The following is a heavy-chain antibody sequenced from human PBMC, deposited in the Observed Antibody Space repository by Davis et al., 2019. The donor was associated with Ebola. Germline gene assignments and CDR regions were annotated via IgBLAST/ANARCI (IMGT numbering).Heavy chain of an antibody. CDR3: TREVVEMTTTKMPEYFDS. CDR1: GFTFSSYS. CDR2: ISSSSSYI. J-gene: IGHJ4*02. Sequence: PGGSLRLSCAASGFTFSSYSMNWVRQAPGKGLEWVSSISSSSSYIYYADSVKGRFTISRDNAKNSLYLQMNSLRAEDTAVYYCTREVVEMTTTKMPEYFDSWGQGTLVTVSS. D-gene: IGHD3-22*01. V-gene: IGHV3-21*01.